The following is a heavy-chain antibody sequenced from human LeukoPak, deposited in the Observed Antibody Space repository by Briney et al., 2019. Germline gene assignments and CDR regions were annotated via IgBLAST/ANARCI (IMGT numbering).Heavy chain of an antibody. J-gene: IGHJ4*02. D-gene: IGHD3-16*02. CDR3: ARPLTYYDYIWGSYRPAPYYFDY. V-gene: IGHV5-51*01. CDR2: IYPDDSDT. CDR1: GYNFTSYW. Sequence: GESLKISCKGSGYNFTSYWIGWVRQMPGKGLEWMGIIYPDDSDTRYSPSFQGHVTISADKSISTAYLQYSSLKASDAAMYYCARPLTYYDYIWGSYRPAPYYFDYWGQGTLVTVSS.